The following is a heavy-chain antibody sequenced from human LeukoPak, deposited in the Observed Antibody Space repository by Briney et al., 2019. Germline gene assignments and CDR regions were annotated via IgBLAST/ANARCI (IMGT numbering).Heavy chain of an antibody. D-gene: IGHD2-15*01. CDR2: ISWNSRSI. J-gene: IGHJ5*02. CDR1: GFNFDDYA. Sequence: GRSLRLSCGVSGFNFDDYAMHWVRQAPGKGLEWVSGISWNSRSIGYADSVKGRFTISRDNSKNTLYLQMNSLRAEDTAVYYCAKVDLVVVAASYNWFDPWGQGTLVTVSS. V-gene: IGHV3-9*01. CDR3: AKVDLVVVAASYNWFDP.